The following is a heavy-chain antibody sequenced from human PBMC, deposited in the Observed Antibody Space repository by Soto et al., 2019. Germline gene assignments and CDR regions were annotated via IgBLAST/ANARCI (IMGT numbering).Heavy chain of an antibody. CDR3: ARHPGTTWSGYYIDY. V-gene: IGHV4-39*01. Sequence: KLRKTLSLTCTVSGCSISSSSYYWGWIRQPPGKGLEWIGSIYYSGSTYYNPSLKSRVTISLDTSKNQFSLKLSSVTAADTAVYYCARHPGTTWSGYYIDYWGQGTLVTVSS. CDR1: GCSISSSSYY. J-gene: IGHJ4*02. D-gene: IGHD3-10*01. CDR2: IYYSGST.